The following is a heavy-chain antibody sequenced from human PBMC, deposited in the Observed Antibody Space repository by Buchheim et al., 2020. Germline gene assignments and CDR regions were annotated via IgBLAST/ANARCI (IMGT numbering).Heavy chain of an antibody. CDR2: IYYSGST. CDR3: ARGNAPMGAFDL. J-gene: IGHJ3*01. D-gene: IGHD3-10*01. Sequence: VQLHYSCTVLFPPPPRLSPPFPFSLSCLSMCGASCSCIRQLPGKGLEWIGYIYYSGSTYFNPSLKSRVTMSVDTSKNQFSLKLSAVTAADTAVYYCARGNAPMGAFDLWGQGT. CDR1: LSCLSMCGAS. V-gene: IGHV4-31*03.